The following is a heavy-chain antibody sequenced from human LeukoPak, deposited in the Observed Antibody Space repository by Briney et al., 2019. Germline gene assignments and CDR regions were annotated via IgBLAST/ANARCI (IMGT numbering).Heavy chain of an antibody. V-gene: IGHV1-2*02. J-gene: IGHJ4*02. CDR1: GYTFTAYY. Sequence: ASVKVSCKASGYTFTAYYMHWVRQAPGQGLEWMGWIHPNSGGTNYAQKFQGRVSMTRDTSISTAYMEPNRLRSDDTAVYYCATTGRGYTGYDLVHWGQGTLVTVSS. CDR3: ATTGRGYTGYDLVH. D-gene: IGHD5-12*01. CDR2: IHPNSGGT.